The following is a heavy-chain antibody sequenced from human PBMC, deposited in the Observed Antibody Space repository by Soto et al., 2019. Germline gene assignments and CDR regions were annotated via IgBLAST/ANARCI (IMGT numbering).Heavy chain of an antibody. CDR2: ISVSGGST. Sequence: LGLSCAACGFTFSSSAIVWVRQSGCKGLEGVSCISVSGGSTYYADSVKGRFTIARDNSKNTLYLQMNSLRAEDTAVYYCTKDRGGDPPLMDVWGQGTTVTVSS. D-gene: IGHD3-10*01. V-gene: IGHV3-23*01. CDR1: GFTFSSSA. J-gene: IGHJ6*02. CDR3: TKDRGGDPPLMDV.